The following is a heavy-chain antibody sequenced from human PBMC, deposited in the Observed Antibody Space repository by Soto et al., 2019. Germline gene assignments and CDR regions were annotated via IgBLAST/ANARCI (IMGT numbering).Heavy chain of an antibody. CDR3: ARDQNGSPHFDY. CDR2: IYYSGIT. CDR1: GGSISSYY. D-gene: IGHD1-26*01. Sequence: PSETLSLTCTVSGGSISSYYWSWIRQPPGKGLEWIGCIYYSGITNYNPSLKSRVTISVDTSKNQFSLKLSSVTAADTAVYYCARDQNGSPHFDYWGQGTLVTVSS. V-gene: IGHV4-59*01. J-gene: IGHJ4*02.